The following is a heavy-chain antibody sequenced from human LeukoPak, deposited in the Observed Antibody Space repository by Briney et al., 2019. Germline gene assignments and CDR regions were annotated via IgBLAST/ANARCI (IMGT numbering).Heavy chain of an antibody. CDR3: ANQEATQYYFDY. CDR1: GGSFSGYY. V-gene: IGHV4-34*01. Sequence: SETLSLTCAVYGGSFSGYYWSWIRQPPGKGLEWIGEINHSGSTNYNPSLKSRVTISVDTSKNQFSLKLSSVTAADTAVYYCANQEATQYYFDYWGQGTLVTVPS. CDR2: INHSGST. J-gene: IGHJ4*02.